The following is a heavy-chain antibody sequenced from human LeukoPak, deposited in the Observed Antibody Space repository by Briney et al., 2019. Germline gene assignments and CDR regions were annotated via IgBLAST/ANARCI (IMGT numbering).Heavy chain of an antibody. CDR2: IYPGDSNT. D-gene: IGHD3-22*01. V-gene: IGHV5-51*01. CDR1: GYSFTGYW. Sequence: GESLKIFCQGSGYSFTGYWIGWVRQMPGKGLECMGIIYPGDSNTRYSPSFQGQVTISADRSISTAYLQWSSLKASDTAMYYCARLCDSSGYYYRYFDYWGQGTLVTVSS. J-gene: IGHJ4*02. CDR3: ARLCDSSGYYYRYFDY.